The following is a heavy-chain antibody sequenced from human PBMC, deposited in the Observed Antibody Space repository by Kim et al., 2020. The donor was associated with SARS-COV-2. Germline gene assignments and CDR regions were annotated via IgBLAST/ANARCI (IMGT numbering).Heavy chain of an antibody. CDR1: GGSISSGGYY. J-gene: IGHJ5*02. V-gene: IGHV4-31*03. CDR3: ARDLMVRGVMGGWFDP. Sequence: SETLSLTCTVSGGSISSGGYYWSWIRQHPGKGLEWIGYIYYSGSTYYNPSLKSRVTISVDTSKNQFSLKLSSVTAADTAVYYCARDLMVRGVMGGWFDPWGQGTLVTVSS. D-gene: IGHD3-10*01. CDR2: IYYSGST.